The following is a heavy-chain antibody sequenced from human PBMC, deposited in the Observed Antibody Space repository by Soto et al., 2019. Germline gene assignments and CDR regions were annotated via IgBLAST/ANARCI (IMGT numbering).Heavy chain of an antibody. Sequence: KQSQTLSLTCAISGDSVSSNSAAWNWIRQSPSRGLEWLGRTYYRSKWYNDYAVSVKSRITINPDTSKNQFSLQLNSVTPEDTAVYYCARGRLRTTAAIDAFDIWGQGTMVTVSS. CDR3: ARGRLRTTAAIDAFDI. D-gene: IGHD1-7*01. J-gene: IGHJ3*02. CDR2: TYYRSKWYN. CDR1: GDSVSSNSAA. V-gene: IGHV6-1*01.